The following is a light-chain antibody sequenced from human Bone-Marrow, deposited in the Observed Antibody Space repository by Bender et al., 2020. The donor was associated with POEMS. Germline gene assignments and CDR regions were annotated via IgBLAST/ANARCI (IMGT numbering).Light chain of an antibody. J-gene: IGLJ1*01. CDR1: KLGNKY. CDR2: QDN. CDR3: QAWDSTTARYV. V-gene: IGLV3-1*01. Sequence: SNELTQPPSVSVSPGQTASITCSGDKLGNKYASWFQQKPGHSPVLVIYQDNKRPSGIPERISGSNSGNTATLTISGTQAMDEADYYCQAWDSTTARYVFGTGTTVTVL.